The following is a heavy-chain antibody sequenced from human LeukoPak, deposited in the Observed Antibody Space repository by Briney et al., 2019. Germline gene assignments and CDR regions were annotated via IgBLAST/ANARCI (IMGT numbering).Heavy chain of an antibody. CDR1: GFTFSSYA. CDR2: ISGSGGST. CDR3: ARASSSWGRYFDY. V-gene: IGHV3-23*01. Sequence: GGSLRLSCAASGFTFSSYAMSWVRQAPGKGLEWVSAISGSGGSTYYADSVKGRFTISRDNAKNSLYLQMNSLRAEDTAVYYCARASSSWGRYFDYWGQGTLVTVSS. D-gene: IGHD6-13*01. J-gene: IGHJ4*02.